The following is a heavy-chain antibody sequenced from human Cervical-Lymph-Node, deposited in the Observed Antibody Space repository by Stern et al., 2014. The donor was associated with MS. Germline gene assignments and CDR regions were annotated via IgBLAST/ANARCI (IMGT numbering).Heavy chain of an antibody. CDR1: GYTFTRNA. V-gene: IGHV7-4-1*02. Sequence: VQLEESGSELKKPGASVRLSCKASGYTFTRNAVNWVRQAPGQRLEWMGWINTNTGNTTYARGFTGRFVFSLDTSVSTAYLQISSLKAEDTAIYYCARVKPAAILDHWGQGTLVTVSS. D-gene: IGHD2-2*01. J-gene: IGHJ4*02. CDR3: ARVKPAAILDH. CDR2: INTNTGNT.